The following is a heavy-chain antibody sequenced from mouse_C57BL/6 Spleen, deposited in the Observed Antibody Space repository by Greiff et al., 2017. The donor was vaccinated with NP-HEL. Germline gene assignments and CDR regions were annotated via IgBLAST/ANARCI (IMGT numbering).Heavy chain of an antibody. J-gene: IGHJ2*01. D-gene: IGHD2-3*01. CDR1: GYAFSSYW. CDR2: IYPGDGDT. Sequence: VQLQQSGAELVKPGASVKISCKASGYAFSSYWMNWVKQRPGKGLEWIGQIYPGDGDTNYNGKFKGKATLTADKSSSTAYMQLSSLTSEDSAVYCCAREGDGYPFFDYWGQGTTLTVSS. V-gene: IGHV1-80*01. CDR3: AREGDGYPFFDY.